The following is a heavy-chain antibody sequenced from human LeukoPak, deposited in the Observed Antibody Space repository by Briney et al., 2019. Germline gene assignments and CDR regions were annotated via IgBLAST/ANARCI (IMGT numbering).Heavy chain of an antibody. CDR2: CHYSGNT. J-gene: IGHJ3*02. Sequence: SETLSLTCTISDGSISSNYWSWIRQPPGRGLEWIGYCHYSGNTNYNPSLKSRATISVDMSKNQFSLTLNSVTAADTAVYYCARSAASTSRSAFDIWGQGTRVTASS. V-gene: IGHV4-59*13. CDR3: ARSAASTSRSAFDI. CDR1: DGSISSNY.